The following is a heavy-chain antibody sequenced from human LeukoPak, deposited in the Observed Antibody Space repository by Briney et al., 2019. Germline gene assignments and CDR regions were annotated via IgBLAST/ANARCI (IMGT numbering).Heavy chain of an antibody. J-gene: IGHJ4*02. Sequence: GGSLRLSCAASGFTFSSYSMNWVRQAPGKGLEWVSSISSSSSYIYYADSVKGRFTISRDNSKNTLYLQMNSLRAEDTAVYYCARGKSYYDSSGPDYWGQGTLVTVSS. CDR1: GFTFSSYS. D-gene: IGHD3-22*01. V-gene: IGHV3-21*01. CDR3: ARGKSYYDSSGPDY. CDR2: ISSSSSYI.